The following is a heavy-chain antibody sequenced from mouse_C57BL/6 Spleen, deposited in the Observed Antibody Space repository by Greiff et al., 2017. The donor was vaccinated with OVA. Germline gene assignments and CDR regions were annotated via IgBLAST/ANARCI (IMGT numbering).Heavy chain of an antibody. CDR1: GYTFTNYW. Sequence: QVQLKESGAELVRPGTSVKMSCKASGYTFTNYWIGWAKQRPGHGLEWIGDIYPGGGYTNYNEKFKGKATLTADKSSSTAYMQFSSLTSEDSAIYYCARRGITYYFDYWGQGTTLTVSS. J-gene: IGHJ2*01. CDR2: IYPGGGYT. V-gene: IGHV1-63*01. CDR3: ARRGITYYFDY. D-gene: IGHD2-4*01.